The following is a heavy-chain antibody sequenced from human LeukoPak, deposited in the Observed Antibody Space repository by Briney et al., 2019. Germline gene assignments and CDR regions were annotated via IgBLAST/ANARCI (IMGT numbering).Heavy chain of an antibody. CDR3: ARRDVDYYYYYMDV. CDR1: GFTFSNYW. V-gene: IGHV3-7*01. CDR2: INQDGSEK. Sequence: PGGSLRLSYAASGFTFSNYWMSWVRQAPGKGLEWVANINQDGSEKYYVDSVKGRFTISRDNAKNSLYLQMNSLRAEDTAVYYCARRDVDYYYYYMDVWGKGTTVTVSS. J-gene: IGHJ6*03.